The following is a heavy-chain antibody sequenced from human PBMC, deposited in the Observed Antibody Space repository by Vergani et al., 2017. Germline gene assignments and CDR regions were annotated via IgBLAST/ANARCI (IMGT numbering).Heavy chain of an antibody. D-gene: IGHD6-19*01. CDR2: IRSKANSYAT. CDR3: ARDGSSGWNGGYFDL. V-gene: IGHV3-73*01. Sequence: EVQLVESGGGLVQPGGSLKLSCAASGFTFSGSAMHWVRQASGKGLEWVGRIRSKANSYATAYAASVKGRFTISRDDSKNTAYLQMNSLRAEDTAVYYCARDGSSGWNGGYFDLWGRGTLVTVSS. J-gene: IGHJ2*01. CDR1: GFTFSGSA.